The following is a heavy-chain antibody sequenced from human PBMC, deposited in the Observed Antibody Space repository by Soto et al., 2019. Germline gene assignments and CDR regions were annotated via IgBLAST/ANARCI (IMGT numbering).Heavy chain of an antibody. V-gene: IGHV4-59*01. CDR3: ARGGWKLFDY. J-gene: IGHJ4*02. Sequence: ASETLSLTCTVSGGSISRYYWSLIRQPPGKGLEWIGYFYYSGSTNYNPSLKSRVTISVDTSKNQFSLKLSSVTAADTAVYYCARGGWKLFDYWGQGTLVTVSS. D-gene: IGHD6-19*01. CDR2: FYYSGST. CDR1: GGSISRYY.